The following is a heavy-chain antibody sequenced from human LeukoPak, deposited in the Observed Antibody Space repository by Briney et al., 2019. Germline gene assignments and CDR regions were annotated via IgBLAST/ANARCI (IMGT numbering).Heavy chain of an antibody. J-gene: IGHJ5*02. Sequence: ASVKVSCKASGYTFTSYDINWVRQATGQGLEWMGWMNPNSGNTGYAQKFQGRVTITRNTSISTAYMELSSLRSEDTAVYYCARARRSVRGVRVLNWFDPWGQGTLVTVSS. CDR1: GYTFTSYD. D-gene: IGHD3-10*01. CDR2: MNPNSGNT. CDR3: ARARRSVRGVRVLNWFDP. V-gene: IGHV1-8*03.